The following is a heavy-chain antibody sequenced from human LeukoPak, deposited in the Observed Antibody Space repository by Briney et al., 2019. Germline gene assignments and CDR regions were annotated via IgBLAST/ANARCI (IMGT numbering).Heavy chain of an antibody. CDR3: ARGSRDWLDP. Sequence: SETLSLTCTVSGGSIRSYFWIWIRQPPGKGLEWIGYVHYTGSTSYNPSLKSRVIVSVDTSKNQFSLKLSSVTAADTAVYYCARGSRDWLDPWGQGTLVTVSS. V-gene: IGHV4-59*12. J-gene: IGHJ5*02. CDR1: GGSIRSYF. CDR2: VHYTGST.